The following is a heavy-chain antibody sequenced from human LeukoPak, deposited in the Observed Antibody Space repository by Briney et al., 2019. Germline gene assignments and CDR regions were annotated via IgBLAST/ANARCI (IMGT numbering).Heavy chain of an antibody. Sequence: SETLSLTCTVPGGSISSYYWSWIRQPPGKGLQWIGYIYYSGSTNYNPSLKSRVTISVDTPKNQFSLKLSSVTAADTAVYYCARANDFWSGYYNLGVATSNNWFDPWGQGTLITVSS. J-gene: IGHJ5*02. V-gene: IGHV4-59*01. CDR1: GGSISSYY. D-gene: IGHD3-3*01. CDR3: ARANDFWSGYYNLGVATSNNWFDP. CDR2: IYYSGST.